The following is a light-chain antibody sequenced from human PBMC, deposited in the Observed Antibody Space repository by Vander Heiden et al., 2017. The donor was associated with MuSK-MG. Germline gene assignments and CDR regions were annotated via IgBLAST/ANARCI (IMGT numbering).Light chain of an antibody. V-gene: IGLV1-40*01. J-gene: IGLJ1*01. CDR1: SSNLGTGYA. CDR2: GKT. CDR3: QSYVSNLSVV. Sequence: QSVLTQPPSMSGAPGQRVTVSCTGTSSNLGTGYAVHWSQHLPGSPPKLLVTGKTTWPSGVPGRFSGSKSGTTASLAITGHRAEDEADYYGQSYVSNLSVVFGSGTTVTVL.